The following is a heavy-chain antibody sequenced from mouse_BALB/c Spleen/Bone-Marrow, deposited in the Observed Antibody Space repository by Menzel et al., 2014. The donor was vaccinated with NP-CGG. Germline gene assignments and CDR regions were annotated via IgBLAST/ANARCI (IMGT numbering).Heavy chain of an antibody. CDR3: ARSGITTGSYWYFDI. D-gene: IGHD1-1*01. Sequence: EVKLVESGGGLVQPGASRKLSCAASGFTFSGFGMHWVRQAPEEGLEWVAYISRGSSTIYYADTVKGRFTISRDNPKNTLFLQMTSLRSEDTAMYYCARSGITTGSYWYFDIWGAGTTVTVSS. CDR1: GFTFSGFG. CDR2: ISRGSSTI. V-gene: IGHV5-17*02. J-gene: IGHJ1*01.